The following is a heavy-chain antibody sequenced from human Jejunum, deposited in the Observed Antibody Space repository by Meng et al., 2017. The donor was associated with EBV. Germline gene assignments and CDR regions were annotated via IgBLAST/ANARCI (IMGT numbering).Heavy chain of an antibody. CDR3: TGDSGHPGRDWFDP. D-gene: IGHD5-12*01. J-gene: IGHJ5*02. V-gene: IGHV3-15*01. CDR1: GFTLNNAW. Sequence: EGEVVDAGGGLVKPGGFLRLSLAVSGFTLNNAWMSWVRLAPGKGLEWVGRLKSKIHGGTTDYAAPVKGRFTISGDDSRNTLYLQMDSLKTEDTAVYYCTGDSGHPGRDWFDPWGLGTLVTVSS. CDR2: LKSKIHGGTT.